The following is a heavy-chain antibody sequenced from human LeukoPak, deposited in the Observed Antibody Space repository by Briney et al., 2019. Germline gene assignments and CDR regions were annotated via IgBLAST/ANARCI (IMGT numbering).Heavy chain of an antibody. V-gene: IGHV3-21*01. D-gene: IGHD6-13*01. CDR1: GFTFSSYS. Sequence: KPGGALRLSCAASGFTFSSYSMNWVRQAPGKGLEWVSSISSSSSYIYYADSVKGRFTISRDSAKNSLYLQMNSLRAEDTAVYYCARAQRGRGIAAAGTDYYYYMDVWGKGTTVTVSS. J-gene: IGHJ6*03. CDR3: ARAQRGRGIAAAGTDYYYYMDV. CDR2: ISSSSSYI.